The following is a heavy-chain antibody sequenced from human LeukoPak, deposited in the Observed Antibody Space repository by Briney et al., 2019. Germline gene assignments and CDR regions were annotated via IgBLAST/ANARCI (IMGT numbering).Heavy chain of an antibody. CDR1: GFAFDDYG. CDR2: ITWNSEIT. V-gene: IGHV3-20*04. D-gene: IGHD3-22*01. J-gene: IGHJ4*02. CDR3: ARDWRSGYSIDN. Sequence: GGSLRLSCAASGFAFDDYGMSWVRLAPGRGLEWVAGITWNSEITAYAETVKGRFTISRDNAKNSLYLQLNSLSAEDTALYYCARDWRSGYSIDNWGQGTLVTVS.